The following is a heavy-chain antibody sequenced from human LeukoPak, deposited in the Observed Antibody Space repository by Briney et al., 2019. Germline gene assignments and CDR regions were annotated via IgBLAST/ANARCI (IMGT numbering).Heavy chain of an antibody. CDR1: GYTFTSNY. Sequence: ASVKVSCKAFGYTFTSNYMHWVRQAPGQGPEWMGVISPSGGSTTYAQKFQGRVTLTRDMSTSTDYLELSSLRSEDTAVYYCARDPGYSSSWYFYYYMDVWGKGTTVTISS. D-gene: IGHD6-13*01. J-gene: IGHJ6*03. V-gene: IGHV1-46*01. CDR3: ARDPGYSSSWYFYYYMDV. CDR2: ISPSGGST.